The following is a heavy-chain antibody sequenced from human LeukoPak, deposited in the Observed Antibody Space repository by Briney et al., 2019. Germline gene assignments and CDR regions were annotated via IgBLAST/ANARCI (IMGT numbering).Heavy chain of an antibody. Sequence: SETLSLTCAVSGGSVSRNWWSWVRQPPGKGLEWIGEIHHSGGTNYNPSLKSRVTMSLDKSNNQFSLKLSSVIAADTAVYYCARDRGEYSYAYGYWGQGTLVTVSS. J-gene: IGHJ4*02. V-gene: IGHV4-4*02. D-gene: IGHD5-18*01. CDR1: GGSVSRNW. CDR2: IHHSGGT. CDR3: ARDRGEYSYAYGY.